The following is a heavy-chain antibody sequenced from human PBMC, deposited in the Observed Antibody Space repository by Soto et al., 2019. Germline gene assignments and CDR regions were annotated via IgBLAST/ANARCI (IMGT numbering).Heavy chain of an antibody. CDR3: ARDRGYGSGWYNWFDP. J-gene: IGHJ5*02. D-gene: IGHD6-19*01. CDR2: IIPIFGTA. Sequence: ASGKVSCKASGGTFSSYAISWVLQAPGQGLEWMGGIIPIFGTANYAQKFQGRVTITADESTSTAYMELSSLRSEDTAVYYCARDRGYGSGWYNWFDPWGQGTLVTVSS. V-gene: IGHV1-69*13. CDR1: GGTFSSYA.